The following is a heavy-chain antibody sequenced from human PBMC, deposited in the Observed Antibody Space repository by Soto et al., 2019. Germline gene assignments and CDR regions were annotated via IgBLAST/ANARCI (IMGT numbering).Heavy chain of an antibody. Sequence: QVQLGESGGGVVQPGRSLRLSCAASGFTFRNYGMHLVRQAPAKGLAWVALVWYDGGNKNYVDSVKGRFTISRDNSKNTLYLQMNSLRDEDTAVYYCVRSAGYSGNDYVYYYGMDVWGQGTTVTVSS. D-gene: IGHD5-12*01. CDR1: GFTFRNYG. CDR3: VRSAGYSGNDYVYYYGMDV. J-gene: IGHJ6*02. CDR2: VWYDGGNK. V-gene: IGHV3-33*01.